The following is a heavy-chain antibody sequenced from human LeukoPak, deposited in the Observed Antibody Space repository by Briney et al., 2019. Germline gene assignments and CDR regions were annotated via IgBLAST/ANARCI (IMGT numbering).Heavy chain of an antibody. J-gene: IGHJ4*02. CDR3: AKGHSDYDTGFDC. V-gene: IGHV3-23*01. CDR1: RISFSTYA. D-gene: IGHD4-11*01. Sequence: GGSLRLSCAASRISFSTYAMSWVRQAPGKGLEWVSTISGTGERTCYADSVKGRFTISRDNSKNTLYLQMNSLRADDTALFYCAKGHSDYDTGFDCWGQGALVTVSS. CDR2: ISGTGERT.